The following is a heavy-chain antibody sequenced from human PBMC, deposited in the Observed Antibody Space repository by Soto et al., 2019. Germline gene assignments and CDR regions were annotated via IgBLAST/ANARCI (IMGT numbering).Heavy chain of an antibody. CDR3: TSSYSTSSSPDY. Sequence: SETLSLTCSVSGGSMRNYHWNWIRQPPGRGLEWIGYVYHSGSTNYNPSLKSRVSMSVDVSRNHFSLTLHSVTAADTAVYFCTSSYSTSSSPDYWGQGTLVTVSS. V-gene: IGHV4-59*01. CDR2: VYHSGST. D-gene: IGHD6-6*01. J-gene: IGHJ4*02. CDR1: GGSMRNYH.